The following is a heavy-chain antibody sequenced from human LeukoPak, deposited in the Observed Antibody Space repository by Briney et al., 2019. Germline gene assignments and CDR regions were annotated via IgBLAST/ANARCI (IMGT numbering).Heavy chain of an antibody. CDR1: GDSVSSNSAA. CDR2: TYYKSKWCN. D-gene: IGHD6-19*01. CDR3: ARGYEYSSGWYNFDY. Sequence: SQSLSLTCAISGDSVSSNSAAWNWIRQSPSRGLEWLGRTYYKSKWCNDYAISVKSRITIKPDTSRNQISLQLNSVTPEDTAVYYCARGYEYSSGWYNFDYWGQGTLVTVSS. V-gene: IGHV6-1*01. J-gene: IGHJ4*02.